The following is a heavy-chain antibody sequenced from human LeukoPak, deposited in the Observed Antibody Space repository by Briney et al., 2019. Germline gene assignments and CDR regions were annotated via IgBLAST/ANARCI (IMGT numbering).Heavy chain of an antibody. D-gene: IGHD7-27*01. CDR1: GASISSSSPH. CDR3: ARLDWGSRGSGSFDH. J-gene: IGHJ4*02. CDR2: IYYSGFT. Sequence: PSETLSLTCTVSGASISSSSPHWGWIRQPPGKGLEWIGSIYYSGFTHYNPSLKSRVTMSVDTSKNQFSLKLSSVTAADTAVYFCARLDWGSRGSGSFDHWGQGTLDTVSS. V-gene: IGHV4-39*01.